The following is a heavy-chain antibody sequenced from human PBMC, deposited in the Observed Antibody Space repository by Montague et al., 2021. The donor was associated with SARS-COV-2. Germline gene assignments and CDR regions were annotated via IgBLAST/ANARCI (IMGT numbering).Heavy chain of an antibody. J-gene: IGHJ4*02. D-gene: IGHD3-10*01. V-gene: IGHV3-20*04. CDR1: GFTFDDYG. CDR3: SRGFNYGPFNL. Sequence: SLRLSCAAAGFTFDDYGMSWVRQAPGKGLEWVSGINREGDITDYGDSVKGRFIISRDNVKNSLYLQMNSLRAEDTALYYCSRGFNYGPFNLWGQGTLVTVTS. CDR2: INREGDIT.